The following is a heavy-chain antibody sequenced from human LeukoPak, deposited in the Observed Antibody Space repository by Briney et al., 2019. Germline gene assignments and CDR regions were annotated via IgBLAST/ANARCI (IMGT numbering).Heavy chain of an antibody. CDR1: GGTFSSYA. CDR3: ARGQRAPYYDFWSGPSAP. D-gene: IGHD3-3*01. Sequence: ASVKVSCKASGGTFSSYAISWVRQAPGQGLEWMGGIIPIFGTANYAQKFQGRVTITADESTSTAYMELSSLRSEDTAVYYRARGQRAPYYDFWSGPSAPGGKETLVTVSS. CDR2: IIPIFGTA. J-gene: IGHJ4*02. V-gene: IGHV1-69*01.